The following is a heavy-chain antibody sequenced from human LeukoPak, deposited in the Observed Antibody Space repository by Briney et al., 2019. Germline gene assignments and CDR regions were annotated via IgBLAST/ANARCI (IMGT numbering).Heavy chain of an antibody. V-gene: IGHV4-38-2*02. CDR3: ARTRYYYNSRSYGAPYYFDY. CDR2: IYNSGNT. D-gene: IGHD3-10*01. CDR1: GYSISSGYY. J-gene: IGHJ4*02. Sequence: MPSETLSLTCSVSGYSISSGYYWGWIRQPPGKGLEWIGNIYNSGNTNYKPSLKSRVTISVDPSKNQFSLKLSSVTAADTAVYYCARTRYYYNSRSYGAPYYFDYWGQGTLVTVSS.